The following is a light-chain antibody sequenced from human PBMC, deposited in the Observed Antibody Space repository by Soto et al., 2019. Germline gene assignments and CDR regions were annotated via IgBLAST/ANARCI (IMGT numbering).Light chain of an antibody. CDR1: SSDVGGYNY. V-gene: IGLV2-14*01. J-gene: IGLJ1*01. Sequence: QSALTQPASVSGSPGQSITISCTGTSSDVGGYNYVSWYQQHPGKAPKLMIYEVSNRPSGASNRFSGSKSGNTASLTISGLQAEDEADYYCSSYTSSSTLPFGTGTKLTVL. CDR2: EVS. CDR3: SSYTSSSTLP.